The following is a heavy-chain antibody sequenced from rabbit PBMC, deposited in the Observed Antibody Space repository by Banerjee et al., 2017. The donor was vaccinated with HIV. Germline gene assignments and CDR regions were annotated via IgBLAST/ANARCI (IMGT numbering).Heavy chain of an antibody. CDR3: ARSAYAGGAGDGLNL. Sequence: QEQLVESGGGLVQPEGSLALTCKASGLDFSSSYWICWVRQAPGKGLEWIACIDTGSSGSTYYASWARGRFTVSKTSSTTVTLQMTSLTAADTATYFCARSAYAGGAGDGLNLWGPGTLVTVS. J-gene: IGHJ4*01. V-gene: IGHV1S45*01. CDR1: GLDFSSSYW. D-gene: IGHD4-2*01. CDR2: IDTGSSGST.